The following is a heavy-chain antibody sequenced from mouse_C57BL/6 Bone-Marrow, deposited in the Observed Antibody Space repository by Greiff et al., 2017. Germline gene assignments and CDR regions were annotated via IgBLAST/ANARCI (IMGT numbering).Heavy chain of an antibody. CDR3: ARKITTAYFDY. CDR1: GYTFTSYT. V-gene: IGHV1-4*01. J-gene: IGHJ2*01. CDR2: INPSSGYT. D-gene: IGHD1-2*01. Sequence: VQGVESGAELARPGASVKMSCKASGYTFTSYTMHWVKQRPGQGLEWIGYINPSSGYTKYNQKFKDKATLTADKSSSTAYMQLSSLTSEDSAVYYCARKITTAYFDYWGQGTTLTVSS.